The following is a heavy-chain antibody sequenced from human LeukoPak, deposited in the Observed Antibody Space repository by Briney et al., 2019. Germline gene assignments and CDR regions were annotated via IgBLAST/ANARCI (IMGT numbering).Heavy chain of an antibody. CDR1: GFTFSSYG. J-gene: IGHJ4*02. D-gene: IGHD3-3*01. V-gene: IGHV3-30*02. CDR2: IRYDGSNK. CDR3: ANKKSGDYPFDY. Sequence: PGGSLRLSCAASGFTFSSYGMHWVRQAPGKGLEWVAFIRYDGSNKYYADSVKGRFTMSRDNSKNTLYLQMDSLRVEDTAVYYCANKKSGDYPFDYWGQGTLVTVSS.